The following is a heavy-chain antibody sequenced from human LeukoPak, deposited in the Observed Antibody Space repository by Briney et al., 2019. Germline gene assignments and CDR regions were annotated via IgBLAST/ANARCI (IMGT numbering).Heavy chain of an antibody. CDR3: ARVRGYCSSTICYRYYFDY. J-gene: IGHJ4*02. CDR1: GYSISSGYH. D-gene: IGHD2-2*01. Sequence: SSETLSLTCTVSGYSISSGYHWGWIRQPPGKGLEWIGTIYHSGSTYYNPSLKSRVTISVDTSKNQFSLKLTSVTAADTAVYYCARVRGYCSSTICYRYYFDYWGQGTLVTVSS. V-gene: IGHV4-38-2*02. CDR2: IYHSGST.